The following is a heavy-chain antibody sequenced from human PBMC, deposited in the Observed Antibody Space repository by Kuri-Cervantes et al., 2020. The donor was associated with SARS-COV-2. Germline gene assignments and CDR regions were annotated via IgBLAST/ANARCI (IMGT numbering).Heavy chain of an antibody. Sequence: SVKVSCKTSGGSFRTFIISWVRQVPGQGLEWMRGISPLFGKANYAQKFQGRVTITADESTSTVYMEVSSLRFEDTAVYYCTKEKGNTYGFDYWGQGTLVTVSS. CDR2: ISPLFGKA. J-gene: IGHJ4*02. V-gene: IGHV1-69*13. D-gene: IGHD5-18*01. CDR3: TKEKGNTYGFDY. CDR1: GGSFRTFI.